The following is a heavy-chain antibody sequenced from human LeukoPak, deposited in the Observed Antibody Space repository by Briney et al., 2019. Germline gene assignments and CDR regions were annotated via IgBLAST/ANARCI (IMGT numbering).Heavy chain of an antibody. Sequence: PSETLSLTCTVSGGSISSYYWSWIRQPPGKGLEWIGSIYYSGSTYYNPSLKSRVTISVDTSKNQFSLKLSSVTAADTAVYYCARDFSGSATRFDYWGQGTLVTVSS. V-gene: IGHV4-39*07. CDR2: IYYSGST. D-gene: IGHD3-10*01. J-gene: IGHJ4*02. CDR1: GGSISSYY. CDR3: ARDFSGSATRFDY.